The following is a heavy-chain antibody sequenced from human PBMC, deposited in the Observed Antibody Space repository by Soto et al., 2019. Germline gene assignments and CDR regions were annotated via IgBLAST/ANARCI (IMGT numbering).Heavy chain of an antibody. Sequence: GGSVRLSXAASGFTFSSHGMHWVRQAPGKGLEWVAVISYDGSNKYYADSVKGRFTISRDNSKNTLYLQMNSLRAEDTAVYYCAKDGIFYGDDDAFDIWGQGTMVTVSS. D-gene: IGHD4-17*01. CDR1: GFTFSSHG. V-gene: IGHV3-30*18. CDR3: AKDGIFYGDDDAFDI. CDR2: ISYDGSNK. J-gene: IGHJ3*02.